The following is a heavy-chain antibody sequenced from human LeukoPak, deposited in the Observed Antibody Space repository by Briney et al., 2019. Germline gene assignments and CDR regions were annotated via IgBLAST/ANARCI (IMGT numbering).Heavy chain of an antibody. CDR3: ARGANRAYCSGDTCFDAFDI. D-gene: IGHD2-15*01. J-gene: IGHJ3*02. CDR2: INSDGSAT. Sequence: PGGSLRLSCAASRFTFSSYWMHWVRQAPGKGLEWVSRINSDGSATRYADSVKGRFTISRDNAKNTLYLQMNSLRAEDTAVYYCARGANRAYCSGDTCFDAFDIWGQGTMVTVSS. CDR1: RFTFSSYW. V-gene: IGHV3-74*01.